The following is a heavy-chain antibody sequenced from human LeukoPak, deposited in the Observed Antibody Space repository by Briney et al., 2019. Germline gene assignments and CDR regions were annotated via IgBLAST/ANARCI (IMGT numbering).Heavy chain of an antibody. J-gene: IGHJ6*03. D-gene: IGHD3-22*01. Sequence: SQTLSLTCTVSGGSISSGSYYWSWIRQPAGKGLEWIGRIYTSGSTNYNPSLKSRVTISVDTSKNQFSLKLSSVTAADTAVYYCARDYYDSSGHDYYYYYYMDVWGKGTTVTVSS. CDR3: ARDYYDSSGHDYYYYYYMDV. CDR2: IYTSGST. V-gene: IGHV4-61*02. CDR1: GGSISSGSYY.